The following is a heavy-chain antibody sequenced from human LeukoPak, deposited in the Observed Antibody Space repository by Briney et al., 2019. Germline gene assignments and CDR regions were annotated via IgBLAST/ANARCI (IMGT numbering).Heavy chain of an antibody. Sequence: ASVKVSCKASGYTFTGYYMHWVRQAPGQGLEWMGRINPNSGGTNYAQKFQGRVTMTRDTSISTAYMELSRLRSDDTAVYYCASRGYSYGYAWFTGDRGQGTLVTVSS. CDR3: ASRGYSYGYAWFTGD. CDR2: INPNSGGT. V-gene: IGHV1-2*06. CDR1: GYTFTGYY. D-gene: IGHD5-18*01. J-gene: IGHJ4*02.